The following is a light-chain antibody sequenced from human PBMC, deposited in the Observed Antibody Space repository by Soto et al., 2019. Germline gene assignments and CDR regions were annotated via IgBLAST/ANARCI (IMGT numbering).Light chain of an antibody. Sequence: IVLTQSPATLSVSPGERSTLSFMASQNISNYLIWYQQKPGQAPRILIYGASTRATGIPARISGSGSGTEFTLTISSLQSEDFAVYYCQQYNNWPPWTFGQGTKVDIK. J-gene: IGKJ1*01. V-gene: IGKV3-15*01. CDR1: QNISNY. CDR3: QQYNNWPPWT. CDR2: GAS.